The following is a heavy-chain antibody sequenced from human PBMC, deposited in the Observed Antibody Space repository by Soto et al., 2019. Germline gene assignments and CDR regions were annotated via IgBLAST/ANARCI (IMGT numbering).Heavy chain of an antibody. D-gene: IGHD2-2*01. J-gene: IGHJ4*02. CDR1: GGSITHDNW. CDR2: MHHSGGN. Sequence: QVQLQESGPGLVKPSGTLSLTCAVSGGSITHDNWCSWVRQPPGKGLEWIGEMHHSGGNNYNPSLKIRVTISVDKSKNQVSLNLNSVTAADTAVYYCASNGAYAIDYWGRGTLVTVSS. V-gene: IGHV4-4*02. CDR3: ASNGAYAIDY.